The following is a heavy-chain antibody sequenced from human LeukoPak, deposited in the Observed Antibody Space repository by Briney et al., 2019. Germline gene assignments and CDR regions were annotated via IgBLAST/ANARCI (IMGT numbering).Heavy chain of an antibody. Sequence: GASVKVSCTASGYTFTSYYMHWVRQAPGQGLEWMGIINPSGGSTSYAQKFQGRVTMTRDTSTSTVYMELSSLRSEDTAVYYCARGRLGYCSGGSCHHNWFDPWGQGTLVTVSS. CDR2: INPSGGST. J-gene: IGHJ5*02. CDR1: GYTFTSYY. D-gene: IGHD2-15*01. CDR3: ARGRLGYCSGGSCHHNWFDP. V-gene: IGHV1-46*01.